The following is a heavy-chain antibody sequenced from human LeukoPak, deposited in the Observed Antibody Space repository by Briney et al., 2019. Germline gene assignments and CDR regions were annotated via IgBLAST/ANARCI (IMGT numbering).Heavy chain of an antibody. CDR2: ISYDGSNK. Sequence: GGSLRLSCAASGFTVSSNHMSWVRQAPGKGLEWVAVISYDGSNKYYADSVKGRFTISRDNSKNTLYLQMNSLRAEDTAVYYCAKDLFFDSSGSLDYWGQGTLVTVSS. CDR3: AKDLFFDSSGSLDY. V-gene: IGHV3-30*18. CDR1: GFTVSSNH. J-gene: IGHJ4*02. D-gene: IGHD3-22*01.